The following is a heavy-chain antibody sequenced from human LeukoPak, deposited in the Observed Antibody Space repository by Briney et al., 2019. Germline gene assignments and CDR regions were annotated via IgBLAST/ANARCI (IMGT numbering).Heavy chain of an antibody. V-gene: IGHV4-39*01. Sequence: PSETLSLTCSVSGGSISSSTYYWGWIRQPPGKGLEWFGRIYYSGSTYYNPSLKSRVTISVDTSKNQFSLKLTSVTAADTAVYYCARGVGSSGWYGSDAFDIWGQGTMVTVSS. D-gene: IGHD6-19*01. CDR3: ARGVGSSGWYGSDAFDI. CDR2: IYYSGST. CDR1: GGSISSSTYY. J-gene: IGHJ3*02.